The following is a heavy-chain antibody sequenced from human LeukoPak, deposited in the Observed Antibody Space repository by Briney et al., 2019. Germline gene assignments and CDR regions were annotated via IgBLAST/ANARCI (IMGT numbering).Heavy chain of an antibody. CDR2: INSDGSST. V-gene: IGHV3-74*01. J-gene: IGHJ4*02. CDR1: GFTFSSYW. Sequence: GGSLRLSCAASGFTFSSYWMHWVRQAPGKGLVWVSRINSDGSSTSYADSVKGRFTISRDNAKNSLYLQMNSLRAEDTAVYYCARTSPGYCSGGSCYGGYWGQGTLVTVSS. CDR3: ARTSPGYCSGGSCYGGY. D-gene: IGHD2-15*01.